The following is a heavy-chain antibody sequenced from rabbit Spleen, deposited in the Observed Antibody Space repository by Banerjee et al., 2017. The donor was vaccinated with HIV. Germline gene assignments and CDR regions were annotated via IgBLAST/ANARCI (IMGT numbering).Heavy chain of an antibody. Sequence: QSLEESGGDLVKPGASLTLTCTASGFSFSSDYYMCWVRQAPGKGLQWIACINTYTGKPVYATWAKGRFTISRTSSTTVTLQMTTLTAVDTATYFCARDTGTSFSSYGMDLWGPGTLVTVS. CDR3: ARDTGTSFSSYGMDL. D-gene: IGHD7-1*01. J-gene: IGHJ6*01. CDR2: INTYTGKP. CDR1: GFSFSSDYY. V-gene: IGHV1S40*01.